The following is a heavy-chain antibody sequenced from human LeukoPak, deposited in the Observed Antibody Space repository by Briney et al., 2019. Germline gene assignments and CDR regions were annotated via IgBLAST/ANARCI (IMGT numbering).Heavy chain of an antibody. CDR2: IKQDGSEK. V-gene: IGHV3-7*01. D-gene: IGHD2-15*01. J-gene: IGHJ4*02. Sequence: PGGSLRLSCAASGFTFSSYWMSWVRQAPGKGLEWVADIKQDGSEKYYADSVKGRFTISRDNAKNSLYLQMNSLRAEDTAVYYCARDCSGGSCYSPPFGYWGQGTLVTVSS. CDR1: GFTFSSYW. CDR3: ARDCSGGSCYSPPFGY.